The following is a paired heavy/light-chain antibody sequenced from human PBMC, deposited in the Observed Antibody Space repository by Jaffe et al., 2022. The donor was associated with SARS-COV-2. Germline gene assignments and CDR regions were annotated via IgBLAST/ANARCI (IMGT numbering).Heavy chain of an antibody. J-gene: IGHJ4*02. CDR3: ARGRAMDDY. Sequence: EVQLVESGGGLVQPGGSLRLSCTVSGFSLSNYWMNWVRQVPGKGLEWVANINQDESEKYYVDSVKGRFIISRDNAKNSLYLQMNSLRTEDTAVYYCARGRAMDDYWGQGTLVAVSS. V-gene: IGHV3-7*03. CDR1: GFSLSNYW. D-gene: IGHD5-18*01. CDR2: INQDESEK.
Light chain of an antibody. CDR2: QVS. V-gene: IGKV2-30*01. Sequence: DVVMTQSPLSLAVTLGQPASISCRSSQSLVYSDGNAYLNWFQQRPGQSPRRLIYQVSNRDSGVPDRFSGSGSGTDFTLKISRVEAEDVGVYYCMQGTHWPPYTFGQGTKLEIK. CDR3: MQGTHWPPYT. J-gene: IGKJ2*01. CDR1: QSLVYSDGNAY.